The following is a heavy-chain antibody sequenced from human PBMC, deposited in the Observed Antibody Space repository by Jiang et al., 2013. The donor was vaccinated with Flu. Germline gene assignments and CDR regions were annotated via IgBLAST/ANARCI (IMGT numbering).Heavy chain of an antibody. CDR2: ISAYNGNT. D-gene: IGHD1-26*01. J-gene: IGHJ6*02. V-gene: IGHV1-18*01. CDR1: GYTFTSYG. Sequence: SGAEVKKPGASVKVSCKASGYTFTSYGISWVRQAPGQGLEWMGWISAYNGNTNYAQKLQGRVTMTTDTSTSTAYMELRSLRSDDTAVYYCARDSPNPPVGSGSRPGYYYYGMDVWGQGTTVTVSS. CDR3: ARDSPNPPVGSGSRPGYYYYGMDV.